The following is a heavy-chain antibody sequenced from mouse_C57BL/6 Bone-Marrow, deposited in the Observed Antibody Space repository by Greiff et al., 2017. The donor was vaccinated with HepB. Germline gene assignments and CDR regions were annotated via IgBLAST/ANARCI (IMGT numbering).Heavy chain of an antibody. CDR1: GYTFTSYW. D-gene: IGHD1-1*01. CDR2: IYPGSGST. Sequence: QVQLQQPGAELVKPGASVKMSCKASGYTFTSYWITWVKQRPGQGLEWIGDIYPGSGSTNYNEKFKSKATLTVDTSSSTAYMQLSSLTSEDSAVYYCARCLYYYGSSYWYFDVWGQGTTLTVSS. CDR3: ARCLYYYGSSYWYFDV. V-gene: IGHV1-55*01. J-gene: IGHJ1*01.